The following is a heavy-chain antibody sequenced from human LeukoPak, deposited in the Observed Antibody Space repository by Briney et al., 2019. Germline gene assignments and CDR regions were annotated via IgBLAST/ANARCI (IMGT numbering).Heavy chain of an antibody. CDR1: GFTFDDYA. D-gene: IGHD4-17*01. Sequence: PGGSLRLSCAASGFTFDDYAMHWVRQAPGKGLEWVSLISGDDDSTYYADSVKGRFTISRDNSKNSLYLQMNSLRTEDTALYYRAKDLGPSGAAWFDPWGQGTLVTVSS. V-gene: IGHV3-43*02. CDR2: ISGDDDST. J-gene: IGHJ5*02. CDR3: AKDLGPSGAAWFDP.